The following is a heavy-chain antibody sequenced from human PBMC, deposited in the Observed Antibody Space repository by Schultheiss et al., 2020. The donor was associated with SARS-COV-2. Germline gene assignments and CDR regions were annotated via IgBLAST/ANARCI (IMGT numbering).Heavy chain of an antibody. D-gene: IGHD2-2*02. J-gene: IGHJ4*02. CDR1: GGSISSYY. Sequence: SETLSLTCTVSGGSISSYYWSWIRQPPGKGLEWIGYIYYSGSTNYNPSLKSRVTISVDTSKNQFSLKLSSVTAADTAVYYCARARTTLPERAGWVVVPAAIPGRGVYDYWGQGTLVTVSS. CDR3: ARARTTLPERAGWVVVPAAIPGRGVYDY. CDR2: IYYSGST. V-gene: IGHV4-59*12.